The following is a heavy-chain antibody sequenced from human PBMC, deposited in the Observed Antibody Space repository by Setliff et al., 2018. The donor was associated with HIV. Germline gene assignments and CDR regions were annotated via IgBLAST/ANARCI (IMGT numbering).Heavy chain of an antibody. CDR3: ARDPGGMDV. J-gene: IGHJ6*02. CDR1: GGSISSGDHY. Sequence: PSETLSLTCTVSGGSISSGDHYWNWIRQHPGKGLEWIGYIYYSGSTYYNPSLKSRVTISVDTSKNQFSLKLSSVTAADTAVYYCARDPGGMDVWGQGTTVTVSS. CDR2: IYYSGST. V-gene: IGHV4-31*03. D-gene: IGHD3-10*01.